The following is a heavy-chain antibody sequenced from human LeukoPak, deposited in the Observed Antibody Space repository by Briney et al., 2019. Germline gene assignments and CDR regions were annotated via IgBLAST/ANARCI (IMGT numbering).Heavy chain of an antibody. CDR1: GDSISGSY. J-gene: IGHJ4*02. Sequence: NPSETLSLTCTVSGDSISGSYWSWIRQPPGKGLEWIGYISYTGSTNYNPSLKTRVTISLDTSKNQFSLHMNSVTAADTAVYYCARLTPYSGSPLGDYWGQGTLVTVSS. D-gene: IGHD1-26*01. CDR3: ARLTPYSGSPLGDY. V-gene: IGHV4-59*08. CDR2: ISYTGST.